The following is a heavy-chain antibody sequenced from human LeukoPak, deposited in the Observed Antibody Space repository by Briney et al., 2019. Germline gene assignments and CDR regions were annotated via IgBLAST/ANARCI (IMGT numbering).Heavy chain of an antibody. Sequence: KPGGSLRLSCAASGFTFSSYSMNWVRQAPGKGLEWVSSISSSSSYIYYADSVKGRFTISRDNSKNSLYLQMNSLRAEDTAVYYCAREVTTPSPGAFDIWGQGTMVTVSS. D-gene: IGHD4-17*01. J-gene: IGHJ3*02. CDR2: ISSSSSYI. CDR1: GFTFSSYS. CDR3: AREVTTPSPGAFDI. V-gene: IGHV3-21*01.